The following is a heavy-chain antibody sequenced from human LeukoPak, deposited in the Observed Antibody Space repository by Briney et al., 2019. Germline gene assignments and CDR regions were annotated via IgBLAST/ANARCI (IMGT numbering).Heavy chain of an antibody. D-gene: IGHD2-2*01. CDR3: TRGLAGCQGFDP. Sequence: SETLSLTCAVYGGSFSGYYWTWIRQPPGKGLEGIGQITHSGSTTYNPSLKSRVTISVDTSKNQFFLKLSSVTAADTAVYYCTRGLAGCQGFDPLGQGALVTVSS. CDR1: GGSFSGYY. CDR2: ITHSGST. V-gene: IGHV4-34*01. J-gene: IGHJ5*02.